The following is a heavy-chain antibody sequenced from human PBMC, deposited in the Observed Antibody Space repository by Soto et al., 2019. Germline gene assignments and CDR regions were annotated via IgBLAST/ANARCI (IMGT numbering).Heavy chain of an antibody. V-gene: IGHV4-4*07. CDR1: GGSISSYY. Sequence: SETLSLTCTVSGGSISSYYWSWIRQPAGKGPGWIGRIYTSGSTNYNPSLKSRVTMSVDTSKNQFSLKLSSVTAADTAVYYCARESGYDYANKHYYYYGMDVWGQGTTVTVSS. CDR3: ARESGYDYANKHYYYYGMDV. CDR2: IYTSGST. J-gene: IGHJ6*02. D-gene: IGHD5-12*01.